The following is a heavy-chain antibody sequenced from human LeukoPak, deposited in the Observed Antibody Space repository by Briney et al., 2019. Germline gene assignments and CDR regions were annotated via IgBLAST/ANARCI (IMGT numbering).Heavy chain of an antibody. CDR3: ARYYGSGNYYMDV. D-gene: IGHD3-10*01. Sequence: SETLSLTCTVSGGSISGHYWSWIRQPPGQGLEWIGDIYSSGRTNYNPSLKSRVTISVDTSKIQFSLKLSYVTSADTAVYYCARYYGSGNYYMDVWSKGTTVTVSS. CDR1: GGSISGHY. CDR2: IYSSGRT. V-gene: IGHV4-59*11. J-gene: IGHJ6*03.